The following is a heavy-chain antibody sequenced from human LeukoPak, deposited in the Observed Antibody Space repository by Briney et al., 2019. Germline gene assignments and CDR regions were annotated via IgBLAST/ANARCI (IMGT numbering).Heavy chain of an antibody. D-gene: IGHD5-18*01. CDR2: ISYDGSNE. J-gene: IGHJ4*02. CDR1: GFTFSSYG. CDR3: AKEGARWGTDMSWNY. V-gene: IGHV3-30*18. Sequence: PGRSLRLSCAASGFTFSSYGMHWVRQAPGKGLEWVIAISYDGSNEYYADSVKGRFTISRDNSKNTLYLQMNSLRTEDTAVYYCAKEGARWGTDMSWNYWGQGTLVTVSS.